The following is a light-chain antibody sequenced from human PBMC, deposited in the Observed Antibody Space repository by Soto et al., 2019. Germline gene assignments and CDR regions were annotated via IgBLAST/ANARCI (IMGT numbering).Light chain of an antibody. J-gene: IGKJ2*02. CDR2: GAS. CDR3: QQYNAWPSRT. Sequence: EIVMTQSPATLSVSPGERATLSCRASQSVSTNLAWYQQKPGQPPRLLIYGASTRATGVPARFSGSGSGTEFTLTISSMQSEDVAVYYCQQYNAWPSRTFGQGTK. V-gene: IGKV3-15*01. CDR1: QSVSTN.